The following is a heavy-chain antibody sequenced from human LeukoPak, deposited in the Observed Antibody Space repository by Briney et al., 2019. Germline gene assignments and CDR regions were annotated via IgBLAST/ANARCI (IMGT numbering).Heavy chain of an antibody. CDR2: IKQDGSEK. CDR1: GLTFSNYW. V-gene: IGHV3-7*03. Sequence: GGSLRLSCAASGLTFSNYWMDWVRQAPGKGLEWVANIKQDGSEKDYVDSMKGRFIISRDNAKNSLYLQMNTLRADDTAVYYCARDGFGTGSNWGQGTLVTVPS. CDR3: ARDGFGTGSN. J-gene: IGHJ4*02. D-gene: IGHD3-16*01.